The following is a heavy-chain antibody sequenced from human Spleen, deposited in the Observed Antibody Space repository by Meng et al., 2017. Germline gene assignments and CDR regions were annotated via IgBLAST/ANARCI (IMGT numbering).Heavy chain of an antibody. Sequence: QVQPQESGPGLVRPSETLALTCTASDNSVRNGDYYWSWIRQPPGKGLEWIGEINHSGSTNYNPSLESRATISVDTSQNNLSLKLSSVTAADSAVYYCARGPTTMAHDFDYWGQGTLVTVSS. CDR3: ARGPTTMAHDFDY. D-gene: IGHD4-11*01. J-gene: IGHJ4*02. V-gene: IGHV4-61*03. CDR1: DNSVRNGDYY. CDR2: INHSGST.